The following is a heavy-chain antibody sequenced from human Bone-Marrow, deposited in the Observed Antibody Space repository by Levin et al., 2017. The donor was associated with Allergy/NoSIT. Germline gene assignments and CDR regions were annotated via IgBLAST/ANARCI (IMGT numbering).Heavy chain of an antibody. V-gene: IGHV3-15*04. Sequence: GGSLRLSCVVPVFTFKNTWVNWVRQAPGKGLEWVGRIGTKTQGGTIDYAPPVEGRFSISRDDSIKTVFLQMNGLRREDTAVYRCTTGAVYFDSWGQGTLVTVSP. D-gene: IGHD6-19*01. CDR3: TTGAVYFDS. CDR2: IGTKTQGGTI. J-gene: IGHJ4*02. CDR1: VFTFKNTW.